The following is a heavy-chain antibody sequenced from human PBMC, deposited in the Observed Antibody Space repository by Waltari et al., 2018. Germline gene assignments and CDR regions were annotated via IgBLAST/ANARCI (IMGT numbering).Heavy chain of an antibody. Sequence: QVQLVQSGAEVKKPGASVKVSCKASGYTFTGYYMHWVRQAPGQGLEWMGRINPNSGGTNYAQKVQGRVTMTRDTSISTAYMELSRLRSDDTAVYYCARDGSDFWSGYYSRPIDYWGQGTLVTVSS. CDR2: INPNSGGT. J-gene: IGHJ4*02. CDR1: GYTFTGYY. D-gene: IGHD3-3*01. V-gene: IGHV1-2*06. CDR3: ARDGSDFWSGYYSRPIDY.